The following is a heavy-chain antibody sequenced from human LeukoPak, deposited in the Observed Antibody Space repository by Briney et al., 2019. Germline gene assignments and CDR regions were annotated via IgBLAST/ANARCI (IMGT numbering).Heavy chain of an antibody. V-gene: IGHV1-18*01. CDR3: ARSSLAVAGSVFDY. J-gene: IGHJ4*02. Sequence: GASVNVSCKASGYTFTSYGISWVRQAPEQGLEWMGWISTYNGNTHYAQKLQGRVAMTTDTSTSTAYMELRSLRSDDTAVYYCARSSLAVAGSVFDYWGQGTLVTVSS. CDR1: GYTFTSYG. D-gene: IGHD6-19*01. CDR2: ISTYNGNT.